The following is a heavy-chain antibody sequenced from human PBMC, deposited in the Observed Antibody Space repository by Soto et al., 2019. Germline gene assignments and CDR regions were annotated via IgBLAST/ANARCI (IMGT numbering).Heavy chain of an antibody. V-gene: IGHV3-23*01. D-gene: IGHD5-12*01. CDR2: ISGSGGST. J-gene: IGHJ6*02. Sequence: GLSLRLSCAASGFTFSSYAMSWVRQAPGKGLEWVSAISGSGGSTYYADSVKGLFTISRDNSKNTLYLQMNSLRAEDTAGYYCAKVSREGYNLDYYYYGMDVWGQGTTVTVSS. CDR3: AKVSREGYNLDYYYYGMDV. CDR1: GFTFSSYA.